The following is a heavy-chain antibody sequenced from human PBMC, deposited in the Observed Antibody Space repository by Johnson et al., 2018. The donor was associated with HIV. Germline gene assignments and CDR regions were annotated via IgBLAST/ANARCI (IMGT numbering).Heavy chain of an antibody. CDR2: ISYDGSNK. J-gene: IGHJ3*02. CDR3: ARAGGYSSSWNAFDI. Sequence: VQLVESGGGLVKPGGSLRLSCAASGFTFSDYYMSWIRQAPGKGLEWVAVISYDGSNKYYADSVKGRFTISRDNSKNTLYLQMNSLRAEDTAGYYCARAGGYSSSWNAFDIWGQGTMVTVSS. D-gene: IGHD6-13*01. V-gene: IGHV3-30*03. CDR1: GFTFSDYY.